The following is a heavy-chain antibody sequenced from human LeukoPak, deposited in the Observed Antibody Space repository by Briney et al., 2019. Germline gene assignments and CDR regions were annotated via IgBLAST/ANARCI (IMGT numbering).Heavy chain of an antibody. D-gene: IGHD5-18*01. CDR1: EFTFSSYS. CDR3: ARDTNGYSYGYCFGY. CDR2: ITNSGNSK. V-gene: IGHV3-48*01. Sequence: QPGGSLRLSCAASEFTFSSYSMNWVRQAPGKGLEWVSYITNSGNSKSYADSVKGRFTISRDNTKNSLYLQMNSLRAEDTAVYYCARDTNGYSYGYCFGYWGQGTLVTVSS. J-gene: IGHJ4*02.